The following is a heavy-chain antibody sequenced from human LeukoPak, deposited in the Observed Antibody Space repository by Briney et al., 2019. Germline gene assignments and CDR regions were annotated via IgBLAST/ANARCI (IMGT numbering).Heavy chain of an antibody. V-gene: IGHV3-30*02. CDR2: IQFDGSNK. D-gene: IGHD3-10*01. Sequence: GGSLRLSCAASGFTFSNYDMHWVRQAPGKGLEWVTFIQFDGSNKYYADSVKGRFTISRDNSKDTLYLQMNSLKTEDTAVYYWAQGAWGLWFGDDSRRGVQGTLDTVS. J-gene: IGHJ4*02. CDR3: AQGAWGLWFGDDSRR. CDR1: GFTFSNYD.